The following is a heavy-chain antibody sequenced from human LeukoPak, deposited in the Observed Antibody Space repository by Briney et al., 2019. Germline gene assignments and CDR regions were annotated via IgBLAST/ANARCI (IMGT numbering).Heavy chain of an antibody. V-gene: IGHV4-34*01. Sequence: SETLSLTCTVSGGSISGYYWSWIRQPPGKGLEWIGEINHSGSTNYNPSLKSRVTISVDTSKNQFSLKLSSVTAADTAVYYCARGGSTMVRGAYAFDYWGQGTLVTVSS. CDR1: GGSISGYY. CDR2: INHSGST. CDR3: ARGGSTMVRGAYAFDY. J-gene: IGHJ4*02. D-gene: IGHD3-10*01.